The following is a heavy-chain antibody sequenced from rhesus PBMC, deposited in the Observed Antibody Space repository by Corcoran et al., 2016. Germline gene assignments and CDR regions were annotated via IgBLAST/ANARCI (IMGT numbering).Heavy chain of an antibody. D-gene: IGHD6-25*01. Sequence: QVRLQESGPGVVKPSETLSLTCVVSGGSSSSGSYFWSWIRQPPGKGLEGIGGIFSDTESTNYNPPLKSRVTISKDPSKSQFSLKLNSLTAADTAVYFCARSDRPATGFSVDLWGRGVLVTVSS. J-gene: IGHJ5-2*02. CDR1: GGSSSSGSYF. CDR3: ARSDRPATGFSVDL. CDR2: IFSDTEST. V-gene: IGHV4S12*01.